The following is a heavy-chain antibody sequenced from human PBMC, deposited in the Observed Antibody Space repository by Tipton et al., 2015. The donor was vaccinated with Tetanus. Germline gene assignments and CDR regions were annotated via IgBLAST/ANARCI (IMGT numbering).Heavy chain of an antibody. V-gene: IGHV4-30-2*03. CDR3: ARPSTTVTPRAFDV. J-gene: IGHJ3*01. CDR2: IYYSGSS. Sequence: TLSLTCTVSGGSVRSGDYYWTWIRQPPGKGLEWIGSIYYSGSSYYNPSLESRVTISLDTSKNRFSLKLTSVTAADAAVYYCARPSTTVTPRAFDVWGQGTMVTVSS. D-gene: IGHD4-17*01. CDR1: GGSVRSGDYY.